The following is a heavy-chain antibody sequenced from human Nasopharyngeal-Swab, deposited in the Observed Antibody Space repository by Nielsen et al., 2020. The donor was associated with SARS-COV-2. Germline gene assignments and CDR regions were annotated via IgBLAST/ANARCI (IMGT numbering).Heavy chain of an antibody. CDR1: GYTLTELS. Sequence: ASVKVSCKVSGYTLTELSMHWVRQAPGKGLEWVGGFDPEDGETIYAQKFQGRVTMTEDTSTDTAYMELSSLTSEDTAVYYCARDKHPRDCSGGSCYLLDYWGQGTLVTVSS. CDR3: ARDKHPRDCSGGSCYLLDY. V-gene: IGHV1-24*01. J-gene: IGHJ4*02. CDR2: FDPEDGET. D-gene: IGHD2-15*01.